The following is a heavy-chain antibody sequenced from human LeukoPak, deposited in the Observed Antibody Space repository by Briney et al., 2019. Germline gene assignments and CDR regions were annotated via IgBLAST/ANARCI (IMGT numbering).Heavy chain of an antibody. CDR1: GYTFTSYG. V-gene: IGHV1-18*01. D-gene: IGHD1-26*01. Sequence: PWASVKVSCKASGYTFTSYGISWVRQAPGQGFEWMGWISAYNGNTNYAQKLQGRVTMTTDTSTSTAYMELRSLRSDDTAVYYCARGRLWPTTTSFDYWGQGTLVTVSS. CDR2: ISAYNGNT. CDR3: ARGRLWPTTTSFDY. J-gene: IGHJ4*02.